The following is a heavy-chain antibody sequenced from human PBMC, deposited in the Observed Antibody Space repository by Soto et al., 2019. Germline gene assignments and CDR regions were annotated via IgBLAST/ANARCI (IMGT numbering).Heavy chain of an antibody. Sequence: QVQLVESGGGVVQPGRSLRLSCAASGFTFSSFAMHWVRQAPGKGLEWLAVISSDVVNYYYAECVKGRFTISRDNSKNTLYVQMNSLRNEDTAVYYCARGGAWTPEGLGYWGQGTLVTVSS. D-gene: IGHD2-15*01. CDR2: ISSDVVNY. CDR1: GFTFSSFA. CDR3: ARGGAWTPEGLGY. J-gene: IGHJ4*02. V-gene: IGHV3-30-3*01.